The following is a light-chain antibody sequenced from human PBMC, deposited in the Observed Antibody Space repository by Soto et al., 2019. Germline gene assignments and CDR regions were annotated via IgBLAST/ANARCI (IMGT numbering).Light chain of an antibody. Sequence: QSALTQSASVSGSPGQSITISCTGTSSDVGGYNYVSWYQQHPGKAPKLIIYDVSNRPSGVSTRFSGSKSGNTASLTISGLQAEDEADYSCSSYTSTNSWVLGGGTQLTVL. CDR2: DVS. CDR1: SSDVGGYNY. V-gene: IGLV2-14*01. CDR3: SSYTSTNSWV. J-gene: IGLJ3*02.